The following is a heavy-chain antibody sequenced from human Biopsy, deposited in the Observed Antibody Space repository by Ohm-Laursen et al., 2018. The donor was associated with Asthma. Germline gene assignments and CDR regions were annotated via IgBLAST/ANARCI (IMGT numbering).Heavy chain of an antibody. J-gene: IGHJ4*02. CDR1: GGTFNTYV. CDR3: AREAGSCISWTCYSLDF. CDR2: INSVFGTT. Sequence: GASVKVSCKSLGGTFNTYVIGWVRQAPGQGLEWMGGINSVFGTTAYPQKFQDRVTITADDSTSTAYMELSSLRSEDTAVYYCAREAGSCISWTCYSLDFWGQGTLVTVSS. V-gene: IGHV1-69*13. D-gene: IGHD2-15*01.